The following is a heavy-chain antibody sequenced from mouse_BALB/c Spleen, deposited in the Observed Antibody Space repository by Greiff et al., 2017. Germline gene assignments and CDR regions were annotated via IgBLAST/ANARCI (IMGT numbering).Heavy chain of an antibody. Sequence: EVKLMESGPSLVKPSQTLSLTCSVTGDSITSGYWNWIRKFPGNKLEYMGYISYSGSTYYNPSLKSRISITRDTSKNQYYLQLNSVTTEDTATYYCARYSDYGGAMDYWGQGTSVTVSS. CDR2: ISYSGST. J-gene: IGHJ4*01. D-gene: IGHD2-4*01. CDR1: GDSITSGY. CDR3: ARYSDYGGAMDY. V-gene: IGHV3-8*02.